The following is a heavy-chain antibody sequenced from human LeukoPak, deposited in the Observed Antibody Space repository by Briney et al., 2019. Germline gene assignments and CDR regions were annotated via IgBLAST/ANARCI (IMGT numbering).Heavy chain of an antibody. V-gene: IGHV3-23*01. CDR3: AKDRNAWPTNFDS. D-gene: IGHD5-24*01. J-gene: IGHJ4*02. Sequence: PGVSLRLSCAASGFTFSTYAVNWVRHAPVNPLNSVLAISSSGGTTYYADRVKGWFSISRENSKNTLYLRMNSLRAEDTAIYYCAKDRNAWPTNFDSWGQGTLVTVSA. CDR2: ISSSGGTT. CDR1: GFTFSTYA.